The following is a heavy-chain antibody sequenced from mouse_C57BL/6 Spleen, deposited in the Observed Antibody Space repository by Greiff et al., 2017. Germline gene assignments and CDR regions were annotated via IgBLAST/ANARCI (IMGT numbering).Heavy chain of an antibody. D-gene: IGHD2-4*01. V-gene: IGHV5-4*01. CDR1: GFTFSSYA. CDR2: ISDGGSYT. Sequence: EVQGVESGGGLVKPGGSLKLSCAASGFTFSSYAMSWVRQTPDKRLEWVATISDGGSYTYYPDNVKGRFTISRDNAKNNLYLQMSHLKSEDTAMYYCARGDYDRDWYCDVWGTGTTVTVSS. CDR3: ARGDYDRDWYCDV. J-gene: IGHJ1*03.